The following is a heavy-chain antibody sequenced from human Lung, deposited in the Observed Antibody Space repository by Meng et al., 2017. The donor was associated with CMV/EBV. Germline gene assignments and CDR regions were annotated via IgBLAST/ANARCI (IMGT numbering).Heavy chain of an antibody. J-gene: IGHJ4*02. CDR1: GFTFDDHA. CDR2: ISWNSGNM. D-gene: IGHD4-17*01. Sequence: SCAASGFTFDDHAMHWVRQAPGKGLEWVSGISWNSGNMGYADYVKGRFTISRDNAKNSLYLQMDNLGTEDTAWYYCVRDRNYGVYLGSDYWGQGXLVTVSS. V-gene: IGHV3-9*01. CDR3: VRDRNYGVYLGSDY.